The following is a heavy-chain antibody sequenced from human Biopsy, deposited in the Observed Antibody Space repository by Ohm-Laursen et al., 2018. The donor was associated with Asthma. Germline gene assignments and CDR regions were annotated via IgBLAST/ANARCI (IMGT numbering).Heavy chain of an antibody. D-gene: IGHD6-19*01. Sequence: SAKVYCKAPGGTFSNFAISWVRQAPGQGLEWLGGIMTVFGTTNYAQKFQGRVTITADESTSTAYMEVTSLRSEDTAIYYCARCQVGYSSGWSLLLKKIYYSGMDVWGQGTAVTVSS. CDR3: ARCQVGYSSGWSLLLKKIYYSGMDV. CDR2: IMTVFGTT. V-gene: IGHV1-69*13. CDR1: GGTFSNFA. J-gene: IGHJ6*02.